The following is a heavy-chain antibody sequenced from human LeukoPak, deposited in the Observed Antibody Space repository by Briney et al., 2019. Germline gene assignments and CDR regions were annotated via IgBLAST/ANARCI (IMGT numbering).Heavy chain of an antibody. V-gene: IGHV4-59*01. CDR2: IYYSGST. Sequence: SETLSPTCTVSGGSISSYYWSWIRQPPGKGLEWIGYIYYSGSTNYNPSLKSRVTISVDTSKNQFSLKLSSVTAADTAVYYCARGENRAEFDYWGQGTLVTVSS. CDR1: GGSISSYY. J-gene: IGHJ4*02. D-gene: IGHD2/OR15-2a*01. CDR3: ARGENRAEFDY.